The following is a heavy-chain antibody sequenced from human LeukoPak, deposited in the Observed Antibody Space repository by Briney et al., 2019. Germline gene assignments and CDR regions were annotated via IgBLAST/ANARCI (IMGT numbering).Heavy chain of an antibody. J-gene: IGHJ3*02. V-gene: IGHV4-4*07. Sequence: SETLSLTCTVSGGSISSYYWSWIRQPAGKGLEWIGRIYTSGSTNYNPSLKSRVTISVDTSKNQFSLKLSSVTAADTAVYYCARDRGSYYASDAFDIWGQGTMVTVSS. CDR1: GGSISSYY. CDR3: ARDRGSYYASDAFDI. CDR2: IYTSGST. D-gene: IGHD1-26*01.